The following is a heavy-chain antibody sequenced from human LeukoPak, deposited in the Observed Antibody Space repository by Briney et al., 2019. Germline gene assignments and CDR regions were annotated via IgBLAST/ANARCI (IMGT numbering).Heavy chain of an antibody. V-gene: IGHV3-7*01. D-gene: IGHD3-22*01. J-gene: IGHJ4*02. Sequence: GGSLRLSCVVSGFYFGSFWMTWVRQAPGKGLDWVANIKYDGSEICYADSVKGRFTISRDNANSSLYLQLNNLRVEDTAVYYCARSYQLDYWGQGTLVTVSS. CDR2: IKYDGSEI. CDR3: ARSYQLDY. CDR1: GFYFGSFW.